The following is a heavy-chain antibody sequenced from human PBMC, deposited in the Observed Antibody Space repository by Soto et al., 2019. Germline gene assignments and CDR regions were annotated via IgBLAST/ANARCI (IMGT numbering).Heavy chain of an antibody. CDR1: GYSFTAYY. V-gene: IGHV1-2*04. CDR3: ATSLFRHTLMVPFDF. Sequence: ASVKVSCKASGYSFTAYYIHWVRQAPGHGLEWMGWINPNSGVTNFAQKFQGWVTMTRDTSISTAYMELSRLGSDDTALYYCATSLFRHTLMVPFDFWGQGTLVTVSS. D-gene: IGHD5-18*01. J-gene: IGHJ4*02. CDR2: INPNSGVT.